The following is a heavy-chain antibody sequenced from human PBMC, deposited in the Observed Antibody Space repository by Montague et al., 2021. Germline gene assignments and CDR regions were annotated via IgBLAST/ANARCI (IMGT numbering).Heavy chain of an antibody. D-gene: IGHD3-16*01. Sequence: SQRLSCAASGFTFRSYWMHWVRQAPGKGLVSVSRIKSDGLIAIYADSVKGRFTISRDNAKDTLHLQMNSLRAEDTATYYCARGGLRNYYYYMDVWGKGTTVTVSS. J-gene: IGHJ6*03. CDR1: GFTFRSYW. CDR2: IKSDGLIA. V-gene: IGHV3-74*01. CDR3: ARGGLRNYYYYMDV.